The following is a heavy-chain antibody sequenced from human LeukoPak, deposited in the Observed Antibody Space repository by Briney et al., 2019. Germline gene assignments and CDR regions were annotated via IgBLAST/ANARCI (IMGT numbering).Heavy chain of an antibody. J-gene: IGHJ6*02. CDR1: GGSLSSYY. V-gene: IGHV4-59*08. Sequence: SETLSLTCTVSGGSLSSYYWSWIRQPPGKGLEWIGYIYYSGSTNYNPSLKSRVTISVDTSKNQFSLKLSSVTAADTAVYYCARAGYSSGWYHPPFGSDCMLGVWGQGTTVTVSS. CDR3: ARAGYSSGWYHPPFGSDCMLGV. D-gene: IGHD6-19*01. CDR2: IYYSGST.